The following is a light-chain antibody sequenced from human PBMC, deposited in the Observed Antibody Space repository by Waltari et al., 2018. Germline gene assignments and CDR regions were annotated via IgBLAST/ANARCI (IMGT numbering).Light chain of an antibody. CDR1: HSLLHSDGKTY. J-gene: IGKJ3*01. CDR3: LQSIQLPPA. V-gene: IGKV2D-29*02. Sequence: DVVMTQTPLSLSVTPGQPASISCKSSHSLLHSDGKTYLYWYLQKSGQSPQLLIYEVSNRLSGVPDRFSGSGSGTDFTLKISRVEAEDVGIYYCLQSIQLPPAFGPGTRVDIK. CDR2: EVS.